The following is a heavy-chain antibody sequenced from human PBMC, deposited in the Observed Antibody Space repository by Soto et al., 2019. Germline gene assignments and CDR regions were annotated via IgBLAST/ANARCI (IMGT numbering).Heavy chain of an antibody. V-gene: IGHV4-30-4*01. Sequence: TSETLSLTCTFSGGSISSGDYYWSWIRQPPGKGLEWIGYIYYSGSTYYNPSLKSRVTISVDTSKNQFSLKLSSVTAADTTVYYCARSFLAGGGEVEDYGGNPWTLDYWGQGTLVTVSS. CDR2: IYYSGST. D-gene: IGHD4-17*01. CDR1: GGSISSGDYY. J-gene: IGHJ4*02. CDR3: ARSFLAGGGEVEDYGGNPWTLDY.